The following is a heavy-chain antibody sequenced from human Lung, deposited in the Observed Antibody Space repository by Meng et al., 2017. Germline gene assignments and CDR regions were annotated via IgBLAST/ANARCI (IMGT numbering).Heavy chain of an antibody. CDR3: ARGPTTMAHDFDY. D-gene: IGHD4-11*01. CDR1: GGSFSDYY. J-gene: IGHJ4*02. V-gene: IGHV4-34*01. Sequence: QENLQQWGAGVLKASETLPPTCVVSGGSFSDYYWSWFRQPPGKGLEWIGEINHSGSTNYNPSLESRATISVDTSQNNLSLKLSSVTAADSAVYYCARGPTTMAHDFDYWGQGTLVTVSS. CDR2: INHSGST.